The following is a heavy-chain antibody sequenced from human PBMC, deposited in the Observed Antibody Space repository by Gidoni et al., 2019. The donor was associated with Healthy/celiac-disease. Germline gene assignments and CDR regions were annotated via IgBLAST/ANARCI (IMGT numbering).Heavy chain of an antibody. D-gene: IGHD1-26*01. Sequence: QVQLVESGGGVVQPGRSLRLSCAASGFTFSSYGMHWVRQAPGKGLEWVAVISYDGSNKYYADSVKGRFTISRDNSKNTLYLQMNSLRAEDTAVYYCAKEGGEWELKDLYYFDYWGQGTLVTVSS. CDR2: ISYDGSNK. J-gene: IGHJ4*02. V-gene: IGHV3-30*18. CDR1: GFTFSSYG. CDR3: AKEGGEWELKDLYYFDY.